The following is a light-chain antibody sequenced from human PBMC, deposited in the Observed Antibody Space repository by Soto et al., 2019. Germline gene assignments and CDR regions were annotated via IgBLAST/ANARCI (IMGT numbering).Light chain of an antibody. J-gene: IGLJ3*02. CDR2: LNTDGSH. CDR3: QTWDTAIRV. V-gene: IGLV4-69*01. CDR1: SGHSSYV. Sequence: QLVLTQSPSASASLGASVKLTCTLSSGHSSYVIVWHQQQPQKGPRFLMKLNTDGSHSKGDGIPDRFSGSSSGAEHYLTISSLQSEDEADYYCQTWDTAIRVFGGWTKLTVL.